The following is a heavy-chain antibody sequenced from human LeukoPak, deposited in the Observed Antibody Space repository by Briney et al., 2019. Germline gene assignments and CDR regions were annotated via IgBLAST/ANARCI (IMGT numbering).Heavy chain of an antibody. CDR1: GLTFSNYA. CDR2: ISGSGGST. CDR3: AKDQGIRDFWSGYYFDY. J-gene: IGHJ4*02. V-gene: IGHV3-23*01. Sequence: GGSLRLSCAASGLTFSNYAMSWVRQAPGKGLEWVSAISGSGGSTYYADSVKGRFTISRDNSKNTLYLQMNSLRAEDTAVYYCAKDQGIRDFWSGYYFDYWGQGTLVTVSS. D-gene: IGHD3-3*01.